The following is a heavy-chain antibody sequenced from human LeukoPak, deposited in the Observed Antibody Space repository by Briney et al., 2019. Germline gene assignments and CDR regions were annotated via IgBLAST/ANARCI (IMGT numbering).Heavy chain of an antibody. CDR1: GYTFTSYD. D-gene: IGHD6-13*01. Sequence: EASVKVSCKASGYTFTSYDINWVRQATGQGLEWMGWMNPNSGNTGYAQKFQGRVTMTRNTSISTAYMELSSLRSEDTAVYYCARGRGTSSWYNLNYYYYYMDVWGKGTTVTVSS. CDR3: ARGRGTSSWYNLNYYYYYMDV. J-gene: IGHJ6*03. V-gene: IGHV1-8*01. CDR2: MNPNSGNT.